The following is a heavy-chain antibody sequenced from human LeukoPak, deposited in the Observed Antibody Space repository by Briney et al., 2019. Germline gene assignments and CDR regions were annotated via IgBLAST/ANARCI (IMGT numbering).Heavy chain of an antibody. CDR3: ARTQGYSSSSWARFDP. D-gene: IGHD6-6*01. Sequence: GESLKISCKGSGYSFTSYWIGWVRQMPGKGLEWMGIIYPGDSDTRYSPSFQGQVTISADKSISTAYLQWSSLKASDTAMYYCARTQGYSSSSWARFDPWGQGTLVTVSS. CDR2: IYPGDSDT. V-gene: IGHV5-51*01. J-gene: IGHJ5*02. CDR1: GYSFTSYW.